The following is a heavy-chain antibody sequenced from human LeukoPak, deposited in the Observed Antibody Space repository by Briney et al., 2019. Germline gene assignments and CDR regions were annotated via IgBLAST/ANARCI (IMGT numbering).Heavy chain of an antibody. CDR1: GFTFSSYD. J-gene: IGHJ4*02. V-gene: IGHV3-13*01. CDR2: IGTAGDT. D-gene: IGHD1-20*01. CDR3: ARGTYLTGTTGEFDY. Sequence: GGSLRLSCAASGFTFSSYDMHWVRHATGKGLEWVSAIGTAGDTYYPGSVKGRFTISRENAKNSLYLQMNSLRAEDTAVYYCARGTYLTGTTGEFDYWGQGTLVTVSS.